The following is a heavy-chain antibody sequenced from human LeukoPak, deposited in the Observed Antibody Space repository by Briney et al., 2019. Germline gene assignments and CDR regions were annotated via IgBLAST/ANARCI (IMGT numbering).Heavy chain of an antibody. CDR1: GYTFTSYD. CDR2: MNPNSGNT. V-gene: IGHV1-8*01. CDR3: ARGQTPRQARYWFDP. Sequence: ASVKVSCKASGYTFTSYDINWVRQATGQGLEWMGWMNPNSGNTGYVQKFQGRVTMTRNTSISTAYMELSSLRSEDTAVYYCARGQTPRQARYWFDPWGQGTLVTVSS. J-gene: IGHJ5*02.